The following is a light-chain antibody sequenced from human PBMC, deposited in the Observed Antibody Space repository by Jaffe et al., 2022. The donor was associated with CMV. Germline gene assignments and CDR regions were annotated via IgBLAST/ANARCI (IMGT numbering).Light chain of an antibody. V-gene: IGKV3-11*01. CDR2: DVS. CDR3: QQRGNWPVT. Sequence: EIVLTQSPATLSLSPGERATLSCRASQSVRRYLAWYQQKPGQAPRLLIYDVSNRATGIPARFSGSGSGTDFTLTISSLEPEDFAVYYCQQRGNWPVTFGPGTKVDIK. J-gene: IGKJ3*01. CDR1: QSVRRY.